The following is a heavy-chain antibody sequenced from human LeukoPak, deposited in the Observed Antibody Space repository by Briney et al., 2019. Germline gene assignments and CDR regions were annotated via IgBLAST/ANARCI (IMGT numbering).Heavy chain of an antibody. CDR3: AKDLNRGLPDY. CDR1: GFTFNTYS. J-gene: IGHJ4*02. Sequence: GGSLRLSCEVSGFTFNTYSMHWVRQAPGKGLEWVSYISSSSSTIYYANSVKGRFTISRDNSKNTLYLQMSSLRAEDTAVYYCAKDLNRGLPDYWGQGTLVTVSS. D-gene: IGHD2-21*01. V-gene: IGHV3-48*01. CDR2: ISSSSSTI.